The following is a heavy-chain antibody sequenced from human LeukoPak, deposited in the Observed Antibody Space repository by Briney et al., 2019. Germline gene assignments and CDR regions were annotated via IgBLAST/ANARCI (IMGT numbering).Heavy chain of an antibody. CDR1: GFSFRSDW. CDR3: AKSRFHVSGSYLDF. J-gene: IGHJ4*02. CDR2: INTDGSGT. D-gene: IGHD3-10*01. V-gene: IGHV3-74*01. Sequence: PGGSLRLSCAASGFSFRSDWMRWVRQAPGKGLVWVLRINTDGSGTNYADSVKGRFTISRDNAKNTLYLQMDSLRAEDTALYYCAKSRFHVSGSYLDFWGPGTLVTVSS.